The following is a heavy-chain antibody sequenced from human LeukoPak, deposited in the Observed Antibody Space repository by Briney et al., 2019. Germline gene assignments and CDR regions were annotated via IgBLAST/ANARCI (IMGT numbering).Heavy chain of an antibody. D-gene: IGHD2-2*01. J-gene: IGHJ4*02. CDR1: GFTFSRYW. Sequence: GGSLRLSCAASGFTFSRYWMHWVRQAPGKGLEWVSRINSDGSSTSYADSVKGRFTISRDNAKNTLYLQMNSLRAEDTAVYYCARDGDEDIVVVPAANPLDYWGQGTLVTVSS. V-gene: IGHV3-74*01. CDR2: INSDGSST. CDR3: ARDGDEDIVVVPAANPLDY.